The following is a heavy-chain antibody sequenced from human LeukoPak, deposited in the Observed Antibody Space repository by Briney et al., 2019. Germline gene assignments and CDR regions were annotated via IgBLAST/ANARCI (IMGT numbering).Heavy chain of an antibody. CDR3: ARERALYYYDSSGYPDY. V-gene: IGHV3-7*04. Sequence: GGSLRLSCAASGFAFSFYAMSWLRQPPGKGLEWVANIKQDGSEKYYVDSVKGRFTISRDNAKNSLYLQMNSLRAEDTAVYYCARERALYYYDSSGYPDYWGQGTLVTVSS. J-gene: IGHJ4*02. D-gene: IGHD3-22*01. CDR2: IKQDGSEK. CDR1: GFAFSFYA.